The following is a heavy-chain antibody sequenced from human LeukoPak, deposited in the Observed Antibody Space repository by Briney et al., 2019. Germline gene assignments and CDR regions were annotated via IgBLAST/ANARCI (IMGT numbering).Heavy chain of an antibody. J-gene: IGHJ4*02. Sequence: SETLSLTCSVSSDSITSSSYLWVWVRQPPGKGLEWIGDIYSNGHVSYNPSLKSRAAISVDTSKNQFSLNLSSVTAADTAVYYCARRHYGSGNIDSWGQGTLVTVSS. V-gene: IGHV4-39*01. CDR2: IYSNGHV. CDR1: SDSITSSSYL. D-gene: IGHD3-10*01. CDR3: ARRHYGSGNIDS.